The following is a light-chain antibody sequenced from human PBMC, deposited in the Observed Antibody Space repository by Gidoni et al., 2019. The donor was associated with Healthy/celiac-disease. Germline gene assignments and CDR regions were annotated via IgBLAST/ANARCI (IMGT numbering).Light chain of an antibody. CDR3: QQYGSSSCS. V-gene: IGKV3-20*01. CDR1: QSVSSSY. J-gene: IGKJ2*04. Sequence: DIVLTQSPGTLSLSPGERATLSCSASQSVSSSYLAWYQQKPGQAPRLLIYGASSRATGIPDRFSGSGSGTDFTLTISRLEPEDFAVYYCQQYGSSSCSFGQGTKLEIK. CDR2: GAS.